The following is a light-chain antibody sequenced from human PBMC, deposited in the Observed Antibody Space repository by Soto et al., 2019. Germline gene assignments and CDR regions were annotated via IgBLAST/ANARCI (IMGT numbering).Light chain of an antibody. J-gene: IGKJ2*01. CDR2: GSS. CDR1: QTVSNNY. V-gene: IGKV3-20*01. CDR3: QQYGSSPPYT. Sequence: EVVLTQSPGTLSLSPGERATLSCRASQTVSNNYLAWYQQKPGQAPRLLIFGSSDRATGIPDRFSGSGSGTDFTLTISRLEPEDFAVYYCQQYGSSPPYTFGQGTNLEIK.